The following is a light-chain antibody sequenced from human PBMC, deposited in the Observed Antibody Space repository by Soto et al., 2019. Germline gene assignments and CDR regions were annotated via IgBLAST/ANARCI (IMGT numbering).Light chain of an antibody. CDR2: AVS. CDR1: SSDVGDHNS. Sequence: QSALTQPASVSGSPGQSITISCTGPSSDVGDHNSVSWYQQQPGKAPKLMIYAVSNRPSGVSNRFSGSKSGNTASLTISGLQAEDEADYYCGSYTTSITVIFGGGTKLTVL. J-gene: IGLJ2*01. CDR3: GSYTTSITVI. V-gene: IGLV2-14*03.